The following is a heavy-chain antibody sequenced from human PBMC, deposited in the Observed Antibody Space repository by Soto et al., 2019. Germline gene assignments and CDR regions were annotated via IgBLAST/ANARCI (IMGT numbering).Heavy chain of an antibody. CDR3: ARDPDSGYDGDY. D-gene: IGHD5-12*01. V-gene: IGHV4-59*01. CDR2: TYYSGST. CDR1: GGSISSYY. J-gene: IGHJ4*02. Sequence: QVQLQESGPGLVKPSETLSLTCTVSGGSISSYYWSWIRQPPGKGLEWIGYTYYSGSTNYNPSLKSRVTISVDTSKNQFSLKLSSVTAADTAVYYCARDPDSGYDGDYWGQGTLVTVSS.